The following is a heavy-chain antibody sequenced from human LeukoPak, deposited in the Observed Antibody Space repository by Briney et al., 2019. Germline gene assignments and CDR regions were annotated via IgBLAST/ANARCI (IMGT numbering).Heavy chain of an antibody. Sequence: SETLSLTCTVSGGSISSYYWSWIRQSPGKGLEWIGYIYYSGSTNYNPSLKSRATISVDTSKNQFSLKLSSVTAADTAVYYCARFRRQQLSFDYWGQGTLVTVSS. D-gene: IGHD6-13*01. CDR1: GGSISSYY. V-gene: IGHV4-59*01. CDR2: IYYSGST. J-gene: IGHJ4*02. CDR3: ARFRRQQLSFDY.